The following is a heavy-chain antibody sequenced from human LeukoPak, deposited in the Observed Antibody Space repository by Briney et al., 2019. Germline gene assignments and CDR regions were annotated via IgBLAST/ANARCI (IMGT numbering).Heavy chain of an antibody. J-gene: IGHJ6*03. CDR1: GYTFTGYY. Sequence: ASVKVSCKASGYTFTGYYMHWVRQAPGQGLEWMGWINPNSGGTNYAQKFQGRVTMTRDTSISTAYMELSRLRSDDTAVYYCARVGSDEDYYYYMDVWGKGTTVTVSS. D-gene: IGHD6-19*01. V-gene: IGHV1-2*02. CDR3: ARVGSDEDYYYYMDV. CDR2: INPNSGGT.